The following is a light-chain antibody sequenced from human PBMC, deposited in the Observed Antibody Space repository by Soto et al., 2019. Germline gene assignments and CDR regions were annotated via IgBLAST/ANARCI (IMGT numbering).Light chain of an antibody. J-gene: IGLJ1*01. CDR2: GVN. CDR1: SSNIGAEYG. Sequence: QSVLTQPPSVSVSPGQRVTISSTGSSSNIGAEYGIRWYQHLPGTAPKLLIYGVNSRPSGVPDRFSGSKSGSSASLAIAGLQAEDEADYYCQSYDDSLGGFYVFGAGTKVTVL. V-gene: IGLV1-40*01. CDR3: QSYDDSLGGFYV.